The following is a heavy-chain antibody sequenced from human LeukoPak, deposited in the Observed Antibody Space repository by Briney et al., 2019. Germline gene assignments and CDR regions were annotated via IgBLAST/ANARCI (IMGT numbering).Heavy chain of an antibody. Sequence: PGGSLRLSCAASGFTFSSYSMNWIRQAPGKGLEWVSSISSSSGYIYDADSVKGRFTISRDNAKNSLYLQMNSLRAEDTAVYYCAREYSSSVSFDPWGQGTLVTVSS. CDR1: GFTFSSYS. V-gene: IGHV3-21*01. CDR2: ISSSSGYI. D-gene: IGHD6-6*01. J-gene: IGHJ5*02. CDR3: AREYSSSVSFDP.